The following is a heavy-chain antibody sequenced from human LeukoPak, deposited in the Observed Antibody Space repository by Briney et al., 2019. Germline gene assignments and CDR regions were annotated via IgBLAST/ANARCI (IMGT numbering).Heavy chain of an antibody. CDR2: INPNSGGT. V-gene: IGHV1-2*02. D-gene: IGHD5-24*01. CDR1: GYTFTDYY. J-gene: IGHJ4*02. CDR3: ARVEMATISSTPFDY. Sequence: ASVKVSCKASGYTFTDYYMHWVRQAPGQGLEWMGWINPNSGGTNYAQKFQGRVTMTRDTSISTAYMELSRLRSDDTAVYYCARVEMATISSTPFDYWGQGTLVTVSS.